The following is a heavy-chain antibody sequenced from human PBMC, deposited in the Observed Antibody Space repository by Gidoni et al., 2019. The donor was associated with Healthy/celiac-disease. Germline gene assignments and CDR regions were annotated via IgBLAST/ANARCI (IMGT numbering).Heavy chain of an antibody. CDR3: ARDIYYDSSGYNDAFDI. V-gene: IGHV4-30-4*01. Sequence: QVQLQESGPGLVKPSQTLSLNCTVSGGASSSGDYYWSWIRQPPGKGLEWIGYIYYSGSTYYTPSLKSRVTISVDTSKNQFSLKLSSVTAADTAVYYCARDIYYDSSGYNDAFDIWGQGTMVTVSS. D-gene: IGHD3-22*01. CDR2: IYYSGST. CDR1: GGASSSGDYY. J-gene: IGHJ3*02.